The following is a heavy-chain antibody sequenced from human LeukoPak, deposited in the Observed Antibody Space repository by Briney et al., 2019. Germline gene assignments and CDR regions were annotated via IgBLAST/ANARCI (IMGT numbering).Heavy chain of an antibody. CDR1: GFTVSSNY. CDR2: IRYDGSNK. CDR3: AKDQSFGSSTSCFDY. J-gene: IGHJ4*02. V-gene: IGHV3-30*02. Sequence: PGGSLRLSCAASGFTVSSNYMSSVRQAPGKGLEWVAFIRYDGSNKYYADSVKGRFTISRDNSKNTLYLQMNSLRAEDTAVYYCAKDQSFGSSTSCFDYWGQGTLVTVSS. D-gene: IGHD2-2*01.